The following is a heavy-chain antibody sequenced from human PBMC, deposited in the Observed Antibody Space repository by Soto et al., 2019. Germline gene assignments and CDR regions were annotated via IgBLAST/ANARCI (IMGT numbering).Heavy chain of an antibody. CDR3: TRIALEINSATYLGGFDS. CDR2: IRSKTHNYAT. V-gene: IGHV3-73*02. Sequence: EVQLVESGGGLVQPGGSLKLSCATSGFTFSGSAIHWVRQTSGKGLEWVGRIRSKTHNYATAYAASVNVRFTISRDESKNPVHLQMNSLKTEDTAVYYCTRIALEINSATYLGGFDSWGQGTLVTVSS. J-gene: IGHJ4*02. CDR1: GFTFSGSA. D-gene: IGHD1-26*01.